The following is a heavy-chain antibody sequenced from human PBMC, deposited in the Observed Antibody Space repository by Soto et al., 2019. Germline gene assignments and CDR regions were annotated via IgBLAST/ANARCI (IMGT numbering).Heavy chain of an antibody. CDR1: GLTLSHAW. Sequence: EVQLVESGGGFVEPGGSLRLSCVGSGLTLSHAWMTWVRQAPGKGLEWVGRIKTKVEGGTMDYAAPVKGRFSVSRDDSGNTFYLHVSSRHSEDTAMYYCVANFPGFRTNGGFDYGGQGTLVTVSS. V-gene: IGHV3-15*07. CDR3: VANFPGFRTNGGFDY. CDR2: IKTKVEGGTM. D-gene: IGHD3-10*01. J-gene: IGHJ4*02.